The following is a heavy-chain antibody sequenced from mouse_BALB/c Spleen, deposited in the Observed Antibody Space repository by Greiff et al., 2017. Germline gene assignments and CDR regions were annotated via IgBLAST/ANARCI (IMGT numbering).Heavy chain of an antibody. Sequence: EVQRVESGGGLVKPGGSLKLSCAASGFTFSSYAMSWVRQSPGKRLEWVAEISSGGSYTYYPDTVTGRSTISRDNAKNTLFLEMSSLRSEDTAMYYCAREGSPYAMDYWGQGTSVTVSS. V-gene: IGHV5-9-4*01. J-gene: IGHJ4*01. CDR1: GFTFSSYA. CDR3: AREGSPYAMDY. CDR2: ISSGGSYT.